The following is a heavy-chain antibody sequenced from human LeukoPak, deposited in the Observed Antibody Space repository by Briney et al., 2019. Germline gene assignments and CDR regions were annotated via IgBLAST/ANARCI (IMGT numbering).Heavy chain of an antibody. D-gene: IGHD1-26*01. CDR2: IWYDGSNK. CDR1: GFTFSSYG. J-gene: IGHJ6*02. CDR3: ARDGYSGSYYYCYYYGMDV. Sequence: PGGSLRLSCAASGFTFSSYGMHWVRQAPGKGLEWVAVIWYDGSNKYYADSVKGRFTISRDNSKNTLYLQMNSLRAEDTAVYYCARDGYSGSYYYCYYYGMDVWGQGTTVTVSS. V-gene: IGHV3-33*01.